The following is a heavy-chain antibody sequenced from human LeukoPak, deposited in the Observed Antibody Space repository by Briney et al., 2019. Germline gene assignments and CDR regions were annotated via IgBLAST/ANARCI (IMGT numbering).Heavy chain of an antibody. CDR3: AKGAIAVAGTKDYFDY. V-gene: IGHV3-9*01. J-gene: IGHJ4*02. Sequence: GRSLRLSCAASGFTFDDYAMPWVRQAPVKGLEWVSGISWNSGSIGYADSVKGRFTISRDNAKNSLYLQMNSLRAEDTALYYCAKGAIAVAGTKDYFDYWGQGTLVTVSS. CDR1: GFTFDDYA. CDR2: ISWNSGSI. D-gene: IGHD6-19*01.